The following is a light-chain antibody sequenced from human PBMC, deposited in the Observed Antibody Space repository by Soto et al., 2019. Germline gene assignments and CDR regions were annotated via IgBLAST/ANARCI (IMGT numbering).Light chain of an antibody. V-gene: IGLV2-14*03. CDR1: NSDIGGYNY. Sequence: QSALTQPASVSGSPGQSITISCTGTNSDIGGYNYVSWYQQHPGKAPKLMIYDVSNRPSGVSYRFSGSKSGNTASLTISGLQAEDEADYYCSSYAGSNNLVFGGGTKLTVL. CDR3: SSYAGSNNLV. CDR2: DVS. J-gene: IGLJ3*02.